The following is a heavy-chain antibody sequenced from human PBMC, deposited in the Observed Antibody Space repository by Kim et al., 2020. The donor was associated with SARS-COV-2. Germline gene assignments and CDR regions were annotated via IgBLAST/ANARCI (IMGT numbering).Heavy chain of an antibody. D-gene: IGHD5-12*01. V-gene: IGHV1-3*01. CDR2: INAANGHT. CDR3: ARVSGYYYWFDP. Sequence: ASVKVSCKASGYTFTSYAIHWVRQAPGQGLGWVGWINAANGHTKYSQKLQGRVSIATDTSASTAFMELKSLTSEDTAVYYCARVSGYYYWFDPWGQGTLVTVSS. CDR1: GYTFTSYA. J-gene: IGHJ5*02.